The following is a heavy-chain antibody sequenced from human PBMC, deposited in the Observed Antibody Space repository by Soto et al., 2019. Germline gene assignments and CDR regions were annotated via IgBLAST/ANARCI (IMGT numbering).Heavy chain of an antibody. CDR3: ARATPAGSADL. D-gene: IGHD2-2*01. Sequence: ILSITCTFAGSSNIRDGSYWRWIRQHPGEVLEWIAYSYYSGCSYSNPSLKSRVTIKADTSKNQFSLRLTSVTAEDTAVYFCARATPAGSADLWGQGTPVTVSS. V-gene: IGHV4-31*03. CDR2: SYYSGCS. J-gene: IGHJ5*02. CDR1: GSSNIRDGSY.